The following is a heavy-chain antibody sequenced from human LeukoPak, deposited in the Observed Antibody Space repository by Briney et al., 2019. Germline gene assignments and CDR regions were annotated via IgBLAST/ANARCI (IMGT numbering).Heavy chain of an antibody. Sequence: SETLSLTCAVYGGSFSGYHWSWIRQPPGKGLEWIGEINHSGSTNYNPSLKSRVTISVDTSKNQFSLKLSSVTAADTAVYYCARGHIVATIFGYWGQGTLVTVSS. CDR3: ARGHIVATIFGY. J-gene: IGHJ4*02. D-gene: IGHD5-12*01. V-gene: IGHV4-34*01. CDR1: GGSFSGYH. CDR2: INHSGST.